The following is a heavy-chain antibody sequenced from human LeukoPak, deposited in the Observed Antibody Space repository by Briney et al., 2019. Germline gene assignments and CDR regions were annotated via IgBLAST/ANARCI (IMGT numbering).Heavy chain of an antibody. CDR3: AKARGEAAAGTPAPYYYYYGVDV. CDR2: ISWNSGSI. V-gene: IGHV3-9*01. Sequence: PGRSLRLSCAASGFTFDDYAMHWVRQAPGKGLEWVSGISWNSGSIGYADSVKGRFTISRDNAKNSLYLQMNSLRAEDTALYYCAKARGEAAAGTPAPYYYYYGVDVWGQGTTVTVSS. D-gene: IGHD6-13*01. CDR1: GFTFDDYA. J-gene: IGHJ6*02.